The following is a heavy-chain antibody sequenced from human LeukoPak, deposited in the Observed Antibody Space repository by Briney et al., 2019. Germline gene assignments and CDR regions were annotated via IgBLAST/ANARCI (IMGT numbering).Heavy chain of an antibody. D-gene: IGHD2-15*01. CDR1: GGSFSGYY. CDR3: ARARAYCSGGSCYSYNFDY. V-gene: IGHV4-34*01. Sequence: KPSETLSLTCAVYGGSFSGYYWSWIRQPPGKGLEWIGEINHSGSTNYNPSLKSRVTISVDTSKNQFSLKLSSVTAADTAVYYCARARAYCSGGSCYSYNFDYWGQGTLVTVSS. CDR2: INHSGST. J-gene: IGHJ4*02.